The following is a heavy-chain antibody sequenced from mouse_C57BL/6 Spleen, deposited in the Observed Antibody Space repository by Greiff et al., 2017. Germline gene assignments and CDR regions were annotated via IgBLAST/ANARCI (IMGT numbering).Heavy chain of an antibody. Sequence: VQLQQPGAELVKPGASVKLSCKASGYTFTSYWMQWVKQRPGQGLEWIGEIDPSDSYTNYNQKFKGKATLSVDTSSSTAYMQLSSLTSEDSAVDYCARMITTVVPGAMDYWGQGTSVTVSS. CDR3: ARMITTVVPGAMDY. D-gene: IGHD1-1*01. CDR1: GYTFTSYW. CDR2: IDPSDSYT. J-gene: IGHJ4*01. V-gene: IGHV1-50*01.